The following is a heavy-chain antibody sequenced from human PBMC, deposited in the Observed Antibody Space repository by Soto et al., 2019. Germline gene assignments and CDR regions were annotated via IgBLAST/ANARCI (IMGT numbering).Heavy chain of an antibody. V-gene: IGHV4-59*01. CDR1: GGSIRNVY. J-gene: IGHJ4*01. D-gene: IGHD2-2*01. CDR3: ARAHAPTLPFDY. CDR2: IFHSGNA. Sequence: PSEPLSLTCTVSGGSIRNVYWRWFRQPPGKGLEWIGFIFHSGNAKYNPSLKSRVTISVDTSKNQFSLSLDSVTAADTAVYFCARAHAPTLPFDYWGQGTLVNVS.